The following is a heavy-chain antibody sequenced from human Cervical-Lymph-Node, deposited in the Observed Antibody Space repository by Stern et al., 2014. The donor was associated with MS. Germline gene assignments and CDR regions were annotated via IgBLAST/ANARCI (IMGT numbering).Heavy chain of an antibody. CDR3: AQSLAYYGMDV. D-gene: IGHD2-21*01. CDR1: GSTFPTYG. V-gene: IGHV1-18*01. CDR2: IRDYNGDT. J-gene: IGHJ6*02. Sequence: VQLVQSGHEVKKPGASVKVSCKAYGSTFPTYGIYWVRQAPGQGLEGMGWIRDYNGDTNSAQKFQGRVTMTKDTSTNTAYMELRSLTSDDTAVYYCAQSLAYYGMDVWGQGTTVTVSS.